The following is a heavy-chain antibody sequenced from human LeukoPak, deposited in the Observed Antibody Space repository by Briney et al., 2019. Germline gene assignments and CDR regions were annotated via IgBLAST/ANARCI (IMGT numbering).Heavy chain of an antibody. Sequence: SQTLSLTCAVSGGSISSGGYSWSWIRQPPGKGLEWIGYIYHSGSTYYNPSLKSRVTISVDRSKNQFSLKLSSVTAADTAVYYCARPPKSPRNWFDPWGQGTLVTVSS. CDR1: GGSISSGGYS. CDR3: ARPPKSPRNWFDP. CDR2: IYHSGST. D-gene: IGHD1-14*01. J-gene: IGHJ5*02. V-gene: IGHV4-30-2*01.